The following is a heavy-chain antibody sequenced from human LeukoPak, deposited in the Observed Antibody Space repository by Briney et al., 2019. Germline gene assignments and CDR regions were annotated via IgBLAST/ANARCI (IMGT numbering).Heavy chain of an antibody. V-gene: IGHV4-59*01. D-gene: IGHD2-2*01. J-gene: IGHJ4*02. CDR2: IYYNGRT. CDR1: GGSISGYY. CDR3: ARWYCSRGTCYYLDY. Sequence: PSETLSLTCAVSGGSISGYYWSWIRQSPGRGLEYIGHIYYNGRTDYNPSLKSRVTISVDTSRNQFSLKLNSVTAADTAVYFCARWYCSRGTCYYLDYWGQGTLVTVSS.